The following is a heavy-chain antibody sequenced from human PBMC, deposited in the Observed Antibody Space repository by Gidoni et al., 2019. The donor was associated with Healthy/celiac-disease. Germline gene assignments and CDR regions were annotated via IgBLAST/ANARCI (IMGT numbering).Heavy chain of an antibody. J-gene: IGHJ5*02. Sequence: QVQLVESGGGVVQPRRSLRLSCAASGFTFSSSGMHWVRQAPGKGLEWVAVIWYDGSNKYYADSVKGRFTISRDNSKNTLYLQMNSLRAEDTAVYYCAREGQWLANWFDPWGQGTLVTVSS. V-gene: IGHV3-33*01. CDR1: GFTFSSSG. D-gene: IGHD6-19*01. CDR2: IWYDGSNK. CDR3: AREGQWLANWFDP.